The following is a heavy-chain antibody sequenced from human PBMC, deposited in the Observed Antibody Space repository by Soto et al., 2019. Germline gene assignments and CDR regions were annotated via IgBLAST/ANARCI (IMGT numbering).Heavy chain of an antibody. V-gene: IGHV4-4*07. CDR3: ARDDYKDGGNNWFDP. CDR2: MYTKERT. J-gene: IGHJ5*02. Sequence: QVQLQQSGPGLVKASETLSLTCTVSGGSITNYYWSWIRQPAGKGLEWIGRMYTKERTNYNLSFKSRVTMSVDTSTKQFSLKLNAVTAADTAVYYCARDDYKDGGNNWFDPWGQGTLVTVSS. D-gene: IGHD3-16*01. CDR1: GGSITNYY.